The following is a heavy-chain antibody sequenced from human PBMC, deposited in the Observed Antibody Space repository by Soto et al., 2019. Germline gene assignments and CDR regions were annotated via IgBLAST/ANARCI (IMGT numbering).Heavy chain of an antibody. CDR2: ISSSSSYT. CDR3: ARESSGYDVAYFDY. J-gene: IGHJ4*02. V-gene: IGHV3-11*05. CDR1: GFTFSDYY. Sequence: QVQLVESGGGLVKPGGSLRLSCAASGFTFSDYYMSWIRQAPGKGLEWVSYISSSSSYTNYADSVKGRFTISRDNAKHSLYLQMNSLRAEDTAVDYCARESSGYDVAYFDYWGQGPLVTVSS. D-gene: IGHD5-12*01.